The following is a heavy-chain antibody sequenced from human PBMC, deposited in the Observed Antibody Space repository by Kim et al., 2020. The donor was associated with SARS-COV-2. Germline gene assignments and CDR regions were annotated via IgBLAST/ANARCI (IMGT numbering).Heavy chain of an antibody. V-gene: IGHV1-8*01. CDR3: ARGRRGWYSTGAFDI. Sequence: QKFQGIVTMTRNTSISTAYMELSSLRSEDTAVYYCARGRRGWYSTGAFDIWGQGTMVTVSS. J-gene: IGHJ3*02. D-gene: IGHD6-19*01.